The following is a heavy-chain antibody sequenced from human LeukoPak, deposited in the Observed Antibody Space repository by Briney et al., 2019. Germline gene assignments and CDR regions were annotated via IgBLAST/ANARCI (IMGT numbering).Heavy chain of an antibody. D-gene: IGHD2-15*01. Sequence: GGSLRLSCAASGFTFSSYSMNWDRQAPGTGLEWVSSISSSSYIYYADSVKGRFTISRDNAKNSLYLQMNSLRAEDTAVYYCARDLVVVVAATHDYWGQGTLVTVSS. CDR1: GFTFSSYS. J-gene: IGHJ4*02. CDR2: ISSSSYI. V-gene: IGHV3-21*01. CDR3: ARDLVVVVAATHDY.